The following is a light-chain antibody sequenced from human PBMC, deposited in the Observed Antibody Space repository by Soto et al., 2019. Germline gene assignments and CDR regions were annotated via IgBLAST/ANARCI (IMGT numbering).Light chain of an antibody. CDR2: GAS. J-gene: IGKJ4*01. V-gene: IGKV3D-15*01. CDR3: QQYNDCPLT. Sequence: EIVMTQSRATLSVSPGDGATLSCRASQSVDSNLAWYQQKPGQTPGLHMHGASTRPTDIPARFSGSGSGTEIALTIISQRSEAYAVYYYQQYNDCPLTFGGGTKVDIK. CDR1: QSVDSN.